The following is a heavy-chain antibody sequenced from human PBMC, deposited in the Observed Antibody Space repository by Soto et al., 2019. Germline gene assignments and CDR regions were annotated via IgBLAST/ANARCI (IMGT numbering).Heavy chain of an antibody. V-gene: IGHV4-59*12. CDR3: ARGGGRVIVGAT. D-gene: IGHD1-26*01. Sequence: QVQLQESGPRLVKPSETLSLTCTVSGASINSYYWGWIRQPPGKRLEWLGYIYYNGSTTYSPSLKSRATISIDTSKNKFSLNLNSVTAADTALYYCARGGGRVIVGATWGQGTLVTVSS. J-gene: IGHJ4*02. CDR2: IYYNGST. CDR1: GASINSYY.